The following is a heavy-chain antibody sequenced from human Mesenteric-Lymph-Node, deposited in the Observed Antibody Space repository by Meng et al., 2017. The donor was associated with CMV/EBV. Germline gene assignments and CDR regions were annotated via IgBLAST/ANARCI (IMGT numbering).Heavy chain of an antibody. CDR3: ASSCSSTSCYDVYYYYGMDV. V-gene: IGHV1-69*05. D-gene: IGHD2-2*01. Sequence: SVKVSCKASVGTFSSYAISWVRQAPGQGLEWMGGIIPIFGTANYAQKFQGRVTITTDESTSTAYMELSSLRSEDTAVYYCASSCSSTSCYDVYYYYGMDVWGQGTTVTVSS. CDR1: VGTFSSYA. CDR2: IIPIFGTA. J-gene: IGHJ6*02.